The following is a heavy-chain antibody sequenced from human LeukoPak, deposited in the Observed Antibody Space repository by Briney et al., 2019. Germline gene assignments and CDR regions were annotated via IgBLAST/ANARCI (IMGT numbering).Heavy chain of an antibody. J-gene: IGHJ3*02. V-gene: IGHV3-30*04. CDR3: ARVRCGGDCPLWAFDI. D-gene: IGHD2-21*02. CDR2: ISYDGSNK. Sequence: PGRSLRLSCAASGFTFSSYAMHWVRQAPGKGLEWVAVISYDGSNKYYADSVKGRFTISRDNSKNTLYLQMNSLRAEDTAVYYCARVRCGGDCPLWAFDIWGQGTMVTVSS. CDR1: GFTFSSYA.